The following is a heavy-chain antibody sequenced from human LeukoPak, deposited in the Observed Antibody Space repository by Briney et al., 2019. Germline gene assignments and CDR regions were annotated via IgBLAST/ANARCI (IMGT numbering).Heavy chain of an antibody. J-gene: IGHJ6*02. CDR1: GFTFSRYA. CDR2: ISGGGGST. Sequence: PGGSLRVSCAASGFTFSRYAMSWVRQAPGKGLEWVSTISGGGGSTYYADFVKGRFTISRDNSKNTVYLQMNSLRVEDTAEYYCAKDRIAVPGPYYYYGMDVWGQGTTVTVSS. CDR3: AKDRIAVPGPYYYYGMDV. V-gene: IGHV3-23*01. D-gene: IGHD6-19*01.